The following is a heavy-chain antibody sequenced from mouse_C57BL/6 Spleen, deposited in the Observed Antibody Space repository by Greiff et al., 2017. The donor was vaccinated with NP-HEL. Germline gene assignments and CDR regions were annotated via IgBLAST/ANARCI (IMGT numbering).Heavy chain of an antibody. Sequence: DVKLVESGGGLVKPGGSLKLSCAASGFPFSDYGMHWVRQAPEKGLEWVAYISSGSSTIYYADTVKGRFTISRDNAKNTLFLQMTSLRSEDTAMYYCARHEDYDDGYYAMDYWGQGTSVTVSS. D-gene: IGHD2-4*01. CDR2: ISSGSSTI. V-gene: IGHV5-17*01. CDR3: ARHEDYDDGYYAMDY. CDR1: GFPFSDYG. J-gene: IGHJ4*01.